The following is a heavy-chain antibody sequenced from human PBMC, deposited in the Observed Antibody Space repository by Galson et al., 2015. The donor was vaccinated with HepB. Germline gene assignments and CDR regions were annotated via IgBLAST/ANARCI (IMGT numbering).Heavy chain of an antibody. V-gene: IGHV3-7*03. CDR1: GFIFRHHA. Sequence: SLRLSCAGSGFIFRHHAMAWIRQAPGKGLEWVAHINQDGSSKYYVDSVKGRFTISRDNAKDSVYLQLDSLRAEDTAVYYCARRISLVRGIITKPDYYYGMDVWGQGTTVTVAS. J-gene: IGHJ6*02. CDR3: ARRISLVRGIITKPDYYYGMDV. D-gene: IGHD3-10*01. CDR2: INQDGSSK.